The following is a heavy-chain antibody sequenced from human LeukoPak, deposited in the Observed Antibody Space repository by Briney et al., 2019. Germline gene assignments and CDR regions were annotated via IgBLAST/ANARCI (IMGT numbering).Heavy chain of an antibody. CDR3: ASHIGDYYGMDV. CDR2: ISGSGGST. V-gene: IGHV3-23*01. D-gene: IGHD3-10*01. CDR1: GFTFNSYA. Sequence: GGSLRLSCAASGFTFNSYAMSWVRQAPGKGLEWVSAISGSGGSTYYADSVKGRFTISRDNAKNSLYLQMNSLRAEDTAVYYCASHIGDYYGMDVWGQGTTVTVSS. J-gene: IGHJ6*02.